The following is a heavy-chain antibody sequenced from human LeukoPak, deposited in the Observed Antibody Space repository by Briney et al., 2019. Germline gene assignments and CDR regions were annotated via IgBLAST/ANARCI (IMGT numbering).Heavy chain of an antibody. CDR1: GGSFSGYY. V-gene: IGHV4-34*01. CDR3: ARPGLIDY. CDR2: INHSGST. Sequence: PSETLSLTCAVYGGSFSGYYWSWIRQPPGKGLEWIGEINHSGSTNYNPSLKSRVTISVDTSKNQFSLKLSSVTAADTAVYYCARPGLIDYWGQGTLVTVSS. D-gene: IGHD3/OR15-3a*01. J-gene: IGHJ4*02.